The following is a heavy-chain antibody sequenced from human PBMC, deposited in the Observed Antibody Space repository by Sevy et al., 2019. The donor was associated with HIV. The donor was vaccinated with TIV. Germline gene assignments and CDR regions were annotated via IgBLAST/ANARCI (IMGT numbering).Heavy chain of an antibody. D-gene: IGHD5-18*01. CDR3: ARDGRGYSYGYPYYYYYGMDV. V-gene: IGHV3-21*01. Sequence: GGSLRLSCAASGFTFSSYSMNWVRQAPGKGLEWVSSISSSSSYIYYADSAKGRFTISRDNAKNSLYLQMNSLRAEDTAVYYCARDGRGYSYGYPYYYYYGMDVWGQGTTVTVSS. CDR1: GFTFSSYS. CDR2: ISSSSSYI. J-gene: IGHJ6*02.